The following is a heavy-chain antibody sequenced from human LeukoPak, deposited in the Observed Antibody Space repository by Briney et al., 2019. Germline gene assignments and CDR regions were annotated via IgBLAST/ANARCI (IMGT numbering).Heavy chain of an antibody. D-gene: IGHD2/OR15-2a*01. J-gene: IGHJ4*02. CDR3: ARGGIGLSDY. CDR1: GFTFSSYT. Sequence: GGSLRLSCAASGFTFSSYTMNWVRQAPGKGLEWVSSISGSSTYMYNADSVKGRFTISRDNAKNSLYLQMNSLRAEDTAVYYCARGGIGLSDYWGQGTLVTVSS. CDR2: ISGSSTYM. V-gene: IGHV3-21*01.